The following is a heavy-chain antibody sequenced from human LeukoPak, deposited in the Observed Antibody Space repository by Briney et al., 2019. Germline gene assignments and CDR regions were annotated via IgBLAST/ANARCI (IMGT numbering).Heavy chain of an antibody. J-gene: IGHJ4*02. Sequence: SGGSLRLSCAASGFTFNRHWMGWVRQAPGKGLEWVANIKQDGSEKRYVDPVKGRFTISRDNAKNSLYLQMNSLRAEDTAVYYCARAPATNEWRCMDYWGQGTLVTVSS. CDR3: ARAPATNEWRCMDY. CDR1: GFTFNRHW. D-gene: IGHD2-8*02. CDR2: IKQDGSEK. V-gene: IGHV3-7*01.